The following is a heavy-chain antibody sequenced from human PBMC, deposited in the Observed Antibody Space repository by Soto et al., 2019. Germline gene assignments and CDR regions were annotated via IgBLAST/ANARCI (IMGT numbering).Heavy chain of an antibody. J-gene: IGHJ4*02. CDR1: GYPFTNNW. D-gene: IGHD5-18*01. CDR3: ARRRGYSYDFDY. CDR2: IDPSDSRT. Sequence: GESLKISCNASGYPFTNNWISWVRQKPGQGLEWMGRIDPSDSRTKYNPSFEGHVTISIDKSINTAFLQWSSLRASDTAVYFCARRRGYSYDFDYWGQGNLVTVSS. V-gene: IGHV5-10-1*01.